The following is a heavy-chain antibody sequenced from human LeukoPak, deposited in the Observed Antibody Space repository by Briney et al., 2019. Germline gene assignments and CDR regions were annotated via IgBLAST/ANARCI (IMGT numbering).Heavy chain of an antibody. CDR1: GFTFSSYT. D-gene: IGHD6-13*01. V-gene: IGHV3-21*01. CDR3: ARTANFAAGYYIDY. J-gene: IGHJ4*02. CDR2: ISGSSRHK. Sequence: GGSLRLSCAASGFTFSSYTMNWVRQAPGKGLEWVSSISGSSRHKYYADSVKGRFTISRDNAKNSLYLQINSLRAEDTAVYYCARTANFAAGYYIDYWGQGTLVTVSS.